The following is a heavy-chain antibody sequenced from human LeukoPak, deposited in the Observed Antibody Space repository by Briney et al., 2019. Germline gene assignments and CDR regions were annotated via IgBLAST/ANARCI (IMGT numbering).Heavy chain of an antibody. CDR3: ARLLIGGAFDI. J-gene: IGHJ3*02. V-gene: IGHV4-59*08. CDR2: IYYSGST. D-gene: IGHD3-16*01. CDR1: GGSISSYC. Sequence: PSETLSLTCTVSGGSISSYCWSWIRQPPGKGLEWIGYIYYSGSTNYNPSLKSRVTISVDTSKNQFSLKLSSVTAADTTVYYCARLLIGGAFDIWGQGTMVTVSS.